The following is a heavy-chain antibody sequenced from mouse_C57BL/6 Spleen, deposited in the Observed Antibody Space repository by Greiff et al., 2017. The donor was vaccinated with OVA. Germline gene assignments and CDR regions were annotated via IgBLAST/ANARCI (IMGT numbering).Heavy chain of an antibody. CDR3: ARGTTVVADFDY. J-gene: IGHJ2*01. CDR2: ISYDGSN. CDR1: GYSITSGYY. D-gene: IGHD1-1*01. V-gene: IGHV3-6*01. Sequence: EVQLQQSGPGLVKPSQSLSLTCSVTGYSITSGYYWNWIRQFPGNKLEWMGYISYDGSNNYNPSLKHRISITRDTSKNQFFLKLNSVTTEDTATYYCARGTTVVADFDYWGQGTTLTVSS.